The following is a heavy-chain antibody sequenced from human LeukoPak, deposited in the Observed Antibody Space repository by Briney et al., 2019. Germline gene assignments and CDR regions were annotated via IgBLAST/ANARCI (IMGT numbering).Heavy chain of an antibody. D-gene: IGHD3-10*01. CDR3: ARDYYGSGIKSDYFDY. Sequence: PXGSLRLSCAASGFTFSSYAMSWVRQAPGKGLEWVSAISGSGGSTYYADSVKGRFTISRDNSKNTLYLQMNSLRAEDTAVYYCARDYYGSGIKSDYFDYWGQGTLVTVSS. J-gene: IGHJ4*02. CDR1: GFTFSSYA. CDR2: ISGSGGST. V-gene: IGHV3-23*01.